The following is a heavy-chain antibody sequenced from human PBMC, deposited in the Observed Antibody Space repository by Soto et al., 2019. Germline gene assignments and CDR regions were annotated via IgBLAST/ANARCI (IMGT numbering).Heavy chain of an antibody. CDR2: INPSGGST. D-gene: IGHD2-2*01. CDR1: GYTFSNYY. V-gene: IGHV1-46*01. Sequence: QVQLVQSGAEVKKPGASVKLSCKTSGYTFSNYYINWVRQAPGQGLQWMGRINPSGGSTSYAQKFQGRVTMTRVTSTSTVYMDLSSLRSEDTAVYFCARSQEVVVVPAAPIDYWAQGTLVTVSS. J-gene: IGHJ4*02. CDR3: ARSQEVVVVPAAPIDY.